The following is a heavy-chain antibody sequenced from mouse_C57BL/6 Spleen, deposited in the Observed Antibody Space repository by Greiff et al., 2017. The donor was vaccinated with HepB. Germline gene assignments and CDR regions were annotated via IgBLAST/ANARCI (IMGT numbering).Heavy chain of an antibody. J-gene: IGHJ4*01. CDR2: IYPGSGST. CDR3: AREERQLRSGAMDY. D-gene: IGHD3-2*02. Sequence: QVQLQQPGAELVKPGASVKMSCKASGYTFTSYWITWVKQRPGQGLEWIGDIYPGSGSTNYNEKFKSKATLTVDTSSSSAYMQLSSLTSEDSAVYYCAREERQLRSGAMDYWGHGTSVTVSS. CDR1: GYTFTSYW. V-gene: IGHV1-55*01.